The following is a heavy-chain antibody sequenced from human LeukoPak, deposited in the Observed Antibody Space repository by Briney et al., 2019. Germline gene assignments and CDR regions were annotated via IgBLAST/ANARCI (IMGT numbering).Heavy chain of an antibody. V-gene: IGHV4-61*02. CDR1: GGSISSGGYS. Sequence: SQTLSLTCAVSGGSISSGGYSWSWIRQPAGKGLEWIGRIYTSGSTNYNPSLKSRVTMSVDTSKNQFSLKLSSVTAADTAVYYCARDDTVVVGATWDAFDIWGQGTMVTVSS. CDR2: IYTSGST. CDR3: ARDDTVVVGATWDAFDI. D-gene: IGHD1-26*01. J-gene: IGHJ3*02.